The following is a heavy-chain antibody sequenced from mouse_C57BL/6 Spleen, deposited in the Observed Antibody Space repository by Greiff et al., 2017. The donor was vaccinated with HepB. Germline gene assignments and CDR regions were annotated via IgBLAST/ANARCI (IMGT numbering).Heavy chain of an antibody. V-gene: IGHV1-15*01. CDR2: IDPETGGT. D-gene: IGHD2-4*01. J-gene: IGHJ3*01. CDR3: TRGDYGGAWFAY. CDR1: GYTFTDYE. Sequence: VQLQQSGAELVRPGASVTLSCKASGYTFTDYEMHWVKQTPVHGLEWIGAIDPETGGTAYNQKFKGKAILTADKSSSTAYMELRSLTSEDSAVYYCTRGDYGGAWFAYWGQGTLVTVSA.